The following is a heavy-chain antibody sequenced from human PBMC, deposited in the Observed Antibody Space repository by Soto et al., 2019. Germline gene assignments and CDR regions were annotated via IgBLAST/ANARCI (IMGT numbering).Heavy chain of an antibody. D-gene: IGHD1-1*01. V-gene: IGHV3-74*01. Sequence: GGSLRLSCAVSGFTFSAYWMHWVLQVPGKGLTWVSRISDDGSTATYADSVKGRFVISRDNAKNSLYLEMNTLRVDDSGLYYCARGPRVSSTGTGAHWGRGTLVTVSS. J-gene: IGHJ1*01. CDR2: ISDDGSTA. CDR3: ARGPRVSSTGTGAH. CDR1: GFTFSAYW.